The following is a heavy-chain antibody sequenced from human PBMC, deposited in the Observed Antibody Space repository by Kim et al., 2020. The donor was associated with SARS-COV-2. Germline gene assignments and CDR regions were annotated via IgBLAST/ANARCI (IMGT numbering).Heavy chain of an antibody. V-gene: IGHV1-46*01. J-gene: IGHJ6*02. CDR1: GYTFTSYY. CDR3: ARDRYCSSTSFYGRTTGNPYYYYYYGMDV. D-gene: IGHD2-2*01. Sequence: ASVKVSCKASGYTFTSYYMHWVRQAPGQGLEWMGIINPSGGSTSYAQKFQGRVTMTRDTSTSTVYMELSSLRSEDTAVYYCARDRYCSSTSFYGRTTGNPYYYYYYGMDVWGQGTTVTVSS. CDR2: INPSGGST.